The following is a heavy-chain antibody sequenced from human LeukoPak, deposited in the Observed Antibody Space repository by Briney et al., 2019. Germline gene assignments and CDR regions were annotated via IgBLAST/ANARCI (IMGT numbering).Heavy chain of an antibody. Sequence: GGSLRLSCAASGFTFRSYAMSWVRQAPGKGLEWVSVISGSAGNTYDADSVKGRFTIHRDNSKNTLYLQINSLRADDTAVYYCAKGKYYSDSSGNFNLFDYWGQGIMVTVSS. V-gene: IGHV3-23*01. CDR1: GFTFRSYA. J-gene: IGHJ4*02. CDR3: AKGKYYSDSSGNFNLFDY. CDR2: ISGSAGNT. D-gene: IGHD3-22*01.